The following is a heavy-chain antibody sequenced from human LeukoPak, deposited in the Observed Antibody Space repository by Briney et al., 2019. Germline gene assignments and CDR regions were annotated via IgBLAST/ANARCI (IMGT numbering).Heavy chain of an antibody. Sequence: SVKVSCKASGGTFSSYTISWVRQAPGQGLEWMGRIIPILGIANYAQKFQGRVTITADKSTSTAYVELSSLRSEDTAVYYCARDPKDYYDSSGYYEDYWGQGTLVTVSS. V-gene: IGHV1-69*04. J-gene: IGHJ4*02. CDR1: GGTFSSYT. CDR3: ARDPKDYYDSSGYYEDY. CDR2: IIPILGIA. D-gene: IGHD3-22*01.